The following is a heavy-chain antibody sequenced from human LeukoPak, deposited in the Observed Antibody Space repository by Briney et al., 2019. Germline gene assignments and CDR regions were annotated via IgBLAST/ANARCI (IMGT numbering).Heavy chain of an antibody. CDR1: GGSISSYY. CDR3: ARDRLSLGAFDI. D-gene: IGHD7-27*01. Sequence: SETLSLTCTVSGGSISSYYWSWIRQPPGKGLEWIANIYYSGSTYYNPSLKSRVTTSLDTSKNEFSLILTSVTAADTAVYYCARDRLSLGAFDIWGHGTAVTVSS. CDR2: IYYSGST. J-gene: IGHJ3*02. V-gene: IGHV4-59*12.